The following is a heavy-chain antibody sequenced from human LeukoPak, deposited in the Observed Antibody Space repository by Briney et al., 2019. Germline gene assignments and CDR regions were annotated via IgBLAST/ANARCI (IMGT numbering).Heavy chain of an antibody. CDR3: ARASYYYDSSGYWPQGTSEYFQH. CDR1: GGSFSGYY. Sequence: SETLSLTCAVYGGSFSGYYWSWIRQPPGKGLEWIGEINHSGSTNYNPSLKSRVTISVDTSKNQFSLKLSSVTAADTAVYYCARASYYYDSSGYWPQGTSEYFQHWGQGTLVTVSS. J-gene: IGHJ1*01. V-gene: IGHV4-34*01. CDR2: INHSGST. D-gene: IGHD3-22*01.